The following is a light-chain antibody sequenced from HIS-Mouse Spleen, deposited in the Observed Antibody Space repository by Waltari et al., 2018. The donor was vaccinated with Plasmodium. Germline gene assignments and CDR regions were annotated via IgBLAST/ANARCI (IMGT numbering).Light chain of an antibody. V-gene: IGLV2-8*01. CDR2: EVS. CDR1: SSDVGGYNY. J-gene: IGLJ2*01. Sequence: QSALTQPPSASGSPGQSVTISCTGTSSDVGGYNYVSWYQQHPGNAPKLMIYEVSKRPAGVPGRVSGSKSGNTASLTVSGLQAEDEADYYCSSYAGSNNLVFGGGTKLTVL. CDR3: SSYAGSNNLV.